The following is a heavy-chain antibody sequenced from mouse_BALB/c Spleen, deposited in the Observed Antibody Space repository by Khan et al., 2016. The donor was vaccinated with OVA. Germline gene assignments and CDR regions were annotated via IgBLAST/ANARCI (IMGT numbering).Heavy chain of an antibody. CDR2: ISGDSSTI. Sequence: EVELVESGGGLVQPGGSRKLSCGASGFTFSNFGMHWVRQAPEKGLEWVAYISGDSSTIYYTDTVKGRFTIYRDNPKNTLFLQLTSLGSDAMAMYYCARSFFYGYYFDQWGQGTTLTVSS. D-gene: IGHD1-1*01. CDR3: ARSFFYGYYFDQ. CDR1: GFTFSNFG. J-gene: IGHJ2*01. V-gene: IGHV5-17*02.